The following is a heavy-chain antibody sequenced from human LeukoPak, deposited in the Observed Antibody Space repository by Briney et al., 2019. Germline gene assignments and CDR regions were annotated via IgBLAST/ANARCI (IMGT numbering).Heavy chain of an antibody. CDR1: GFSFSSYA. D-gene: IGHD3-16*01. CDR2: ISGSGGSA. J-gene: IGHJ4*02. CDR3: ANEIRPNDY. Sequence: GGSLRLSRAASGFSFSSYAMNWVRQAPGEGLEWVSGISGSGGSAYYADSVKGRFTISRDNSKNTLYLQMTSLRVEDTALYYCANEIRPNDYWGQGTLVSVSP. V-gene: IGHV3-23*01.